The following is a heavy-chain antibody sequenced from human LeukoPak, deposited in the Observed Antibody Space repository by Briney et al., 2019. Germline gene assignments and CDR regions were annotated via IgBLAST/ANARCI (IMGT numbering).Heavy chain of an antibody. V-gene: IGHV1-69*13. D-gene: IGHD6-13*01. Sequence: GASVKVSCKASGGTFSSYAISWVRQAPGQGLEWMGGIIPIFGTANYAQKFQGRVTITADESTSTAYMELSSLRSEDTAVYYCAGSRGIAAGTLDYWGQGTLVTVSS. CDR1: GGTFSSYA. J-gene: IGHJ4*02. CDR2: IIPIFGTA. CDR3: AGSRGIAAGTLDY.